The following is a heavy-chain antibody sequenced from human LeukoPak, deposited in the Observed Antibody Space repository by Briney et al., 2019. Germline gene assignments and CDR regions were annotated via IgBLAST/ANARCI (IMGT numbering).Heavy chain of an antibody. CDR3: ASEVGAVL. CDR2: VYDSGST. J-gene: IGHJ4*02. CDR1: GGSIRSYY. D-gene: IGHD1-26*01. Sequence: PSETLSLTCHVSGGSIRSYYWSWVRQPPRKGLEWIGFVYDSGSTNYNPSLKSRVTISVDTSKNQFSLRLSSVTAADTAVYYCASEVGAVLWGQGTLVTVSS. V-gene: IGHV4-59*01.